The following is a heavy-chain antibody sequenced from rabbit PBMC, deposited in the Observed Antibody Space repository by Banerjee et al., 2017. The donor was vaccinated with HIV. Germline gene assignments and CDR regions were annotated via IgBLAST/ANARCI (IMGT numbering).Heavy chain of an antibody. CDR2: IHTGSGST. CDR1: GFSFSSSYW. Sequence: QEQLEESGGDLVKPEGSLTLTCTASGFSFSSSYWMCWVRQAPGKGLESIGCIHTGSGSTYYASWAKGRFTISKTSSTAVTLQMTSLTAADTATYFCARDLSYDAYAYFDLWGPGTLVTVS. V-gene: IGHV1S45*01. J-gene: IGHJ4*01. D-gene: IGHD2-1*01. CDR3: ARDLSYDAYAYFDL.